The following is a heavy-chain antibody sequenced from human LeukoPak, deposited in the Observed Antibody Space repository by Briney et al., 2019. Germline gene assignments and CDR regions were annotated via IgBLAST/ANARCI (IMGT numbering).Heavy chain of an antibody. Sequence: GRSLRLSCAASGFTFSSYAMHWVRQAPGKGLEWVAVISYDGSNKYYADSVKGRFTISRDDSQNTVYLQMDSLRAEDTAVYYCTTRLQHHFDYWGQGTQVTVSS. CDR2: ISYDGSNK. CDR3: TTRLQHHFDY. CDR1: GFTFSSYA. D-gene: IGHD2-15*01. V-gene: IGHV3-30-3*01. J-gene: IGHJ4*02.